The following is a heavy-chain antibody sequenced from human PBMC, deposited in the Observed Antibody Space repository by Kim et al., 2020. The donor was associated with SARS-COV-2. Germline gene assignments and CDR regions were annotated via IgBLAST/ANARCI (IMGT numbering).Heavy chain of an antibody. CDR3: VRDRMWGAFDI. V-gene: IGHV3-48*02. Sequence: GGSLRLSCATSGFTFSAYDMNWVRRAPGKGLEWLSFITKSSTTIYYANSVKGRFTISRDNAKNSLYLQMNSLRDEDTALYYCVRDRMWGAFDIWVQGTM. CDR1: GFTFSAYD. CDR2: ITKSSTTI. D-gene: IGHD1-26*01. J-gene: IGHJ3*02.